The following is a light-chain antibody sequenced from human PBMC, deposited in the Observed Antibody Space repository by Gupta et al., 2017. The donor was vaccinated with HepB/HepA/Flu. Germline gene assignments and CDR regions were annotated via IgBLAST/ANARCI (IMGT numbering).Light chain of an antibody. CDR2: GAS. V-gene: IGKV3-20*01. J-gene: IGKJ1*01. CDR1: QRISSSY. CDR3: HQYGTSPWT. Sequence: EIVLTQSPGTRSLSPGERATLSCRASQRISSSYLAWYQQKPGQAPRLLIYGASSRAAGVPDRFSGSGSGRDFSLTISRLEPEDFAVYFCHQYGTSPWTFGQGTKVEI.